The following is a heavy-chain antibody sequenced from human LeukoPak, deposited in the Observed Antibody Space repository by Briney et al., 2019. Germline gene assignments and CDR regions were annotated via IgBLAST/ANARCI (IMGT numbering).Heavy chain of an antibody. Sequence: SETLSLTCAVYGGSFSGYYWSWLRQPPGKGLEWIGEINHSGSTNYNPSLKSRVTISVDTSKNQFSLKLSSVTAADTAVYYCARAPYYYGMDVWGKGTTVTVSS. CDR1: GGSFSGYY. CDR3: ARAPYYYGMDV. CDR2: INHSGST. J-gene: IGHJ6*04. V-gene: IGHV4-34*01.